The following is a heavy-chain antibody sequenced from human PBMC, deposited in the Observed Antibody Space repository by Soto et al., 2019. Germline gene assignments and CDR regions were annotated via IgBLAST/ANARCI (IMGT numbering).Heavy chain of an antibody. CDR2: FDPEDGET. D-gene: IGHD3-3*01. J-gene: IGHJ4*02. Sequence: ASVKVSCKVSGYTLTELSMHWVRQAPGKGLEWMGGFDPEDGETIYAQKFQGRVTMTEDTSTDTAYMELSSLRSEDTAVYYCATANYDFWSGYHYRGDFDYWGQGTLVTVSS. CDR1: GYTLTELS. V-gene: IGHV1-24*01. CDR3: ATANYDFWSGYHYRGDFDY.